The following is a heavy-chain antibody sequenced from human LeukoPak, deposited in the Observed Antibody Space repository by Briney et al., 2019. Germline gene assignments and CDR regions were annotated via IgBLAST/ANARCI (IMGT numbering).Heavy chain of an antibody. J-gene: IGHJ4*02. CDR2: IYYSGST. D-gene: IGHD2-15*01. V-gene: IGHV4-59*01. CDR3: ARSGSVGAAWGWGY. Sequence: PSETLSLTCTVSGGSISSYYWSWIRQPPGKGLEWIGYIYYSGSTNYNPSLKSRVTISVDTSKNQFSLKLSSVTAADTAVYYCARSGSVGAAWGWGYWGQGTLVTVSS. CDR1: GGSISSYY.